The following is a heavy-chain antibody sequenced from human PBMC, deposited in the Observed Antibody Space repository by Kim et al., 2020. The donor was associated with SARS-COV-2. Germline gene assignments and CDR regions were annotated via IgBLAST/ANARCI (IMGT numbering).Heavy chain of an antibody. D-gene: IGHD3-10*01. CDR3: ARNTYNYISGTYSISYHFDI. Sequence: SETLSLTCSVSGGPLSSGSYYWSWIRQSPGKGLEWIGYIYYSGTTNYNPSLKSRVTISVDTSKNQFSLNLKSVTAADTAVYYCARNTYNYISGTYSISYHFDIWGQGTLVTVSS. CDR1: GGPLSSGSYY. V-gene: IGHV4-61*01. CDR2: IYYSGTT. J-gene: IGHJ4*02.